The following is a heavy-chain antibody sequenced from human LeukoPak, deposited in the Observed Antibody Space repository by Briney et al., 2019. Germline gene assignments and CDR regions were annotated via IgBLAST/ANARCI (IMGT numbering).Heavy chain of an antibody. D-gene: IGHD2-15*01. V-gene: IGHV3-74*01. J-gene: IGHJ3*02. CDR2: INSDGSST. CDR3: ARVDLVVAATYHACEI. Sequence: PAGSLRLTCAASGFTFSSYWMHWVRQAPGKGLVWVSRINSDGSSTTYADSVKGRFTISRDNAKNTLYLQMNSLRAEDTAVYYCARVDLVVAATYHACEIWGQGTMVTVSS. CDR1: GFTFSSYW.